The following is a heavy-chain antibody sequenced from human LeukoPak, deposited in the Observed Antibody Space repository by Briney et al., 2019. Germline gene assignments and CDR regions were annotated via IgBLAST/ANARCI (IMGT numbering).Heavy chain of an antibody. CDR1: GVIFTTGS. CDR2: IPTSSSSI. CDR3: ARTLLYCSGGISYTNSWES. J-gene: IGHJ5*02. Sequence: QPGGPCPSSCASSGVIFTTGSMSGVGQAPGKGLEWVSHIPTSSSSIYYADSVKGRFTISRDNATSSLYLQMNRLRAEDTAVYYCARTLLYCSGGISYTNSWESWGQGTLVTVSS. V-gene: IGHV3-48*01. D-gene: IGHD2-15*01.